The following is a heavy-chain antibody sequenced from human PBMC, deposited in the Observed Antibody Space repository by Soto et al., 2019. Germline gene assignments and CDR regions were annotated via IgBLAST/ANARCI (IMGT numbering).Heavy chain of an antibody. CDR3: ARERDGQWLVLRYYYGMDV. Sequence: GGSLRLSCAASGFTFSSYGMHWVRQAPGKGLEWVAVIWYDGSNKYYADSVKGRFTISRDNSKNTLYLQMNSLRAEDTAVYYCARERDGQWLVLRYYYGMDVWGQGTTVTVSS. J-gene: IGHJ6*02. D-gene: IGHD6-19*01. V-gene: IGHV3-33*01. CDR2: IWYDGSNK. CDR1: GFTFSSYG.